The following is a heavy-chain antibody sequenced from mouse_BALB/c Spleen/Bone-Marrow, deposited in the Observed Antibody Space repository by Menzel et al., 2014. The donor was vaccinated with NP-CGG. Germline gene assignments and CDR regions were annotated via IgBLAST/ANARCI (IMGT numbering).Heavy chain of an antibody. D-gene: IGHD1-1*01. CDR1: CYAFSNYW. CDR2: IYPGDGDT. Sequence: VQLQQSGAELVRPGSSVKISCKASCYAFSNYWMNWMKQRPGQGLEWIGQIYPGDGDTNYNGEFKGKATLTADKSSNTAYMQLSSLTSEDSAVYFCASRGDYSYSMDYWGQGTSVTVSS. CDR3: ASRGDYSYSMDY. V-gene: IGHV1-80*01. J-gene: IGHJ4*01.